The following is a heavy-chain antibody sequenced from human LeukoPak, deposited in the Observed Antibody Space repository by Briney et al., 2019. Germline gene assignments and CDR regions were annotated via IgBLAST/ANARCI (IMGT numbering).Heavy chain of an antibody. CDR3: ATGRLYYARRGYYENDAFDL. D-gene: IGHD3-22*01. V-gene: IGHV1-24*01. Sequence: SVTVSCMVSTYTLTEFSIHWVRHAPGKGLAWIAGFDPEHGETIYAQKFQGRVIMTEDTSTDTAYMELSGLRSEDTAVYYCATGRLYYARRGYYENDAFDLWGHGTRVTVTS. J-gene: IGHJ3*01. CDR2: FDPEHGET. CDR1: TYTLTEFS.